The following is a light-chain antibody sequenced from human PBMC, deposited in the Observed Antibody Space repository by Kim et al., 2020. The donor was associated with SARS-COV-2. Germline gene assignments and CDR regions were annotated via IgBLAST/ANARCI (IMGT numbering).Light chain of an antibody. CDR3: NSYTGSSTYV. J-gene: IGLJ1*01. V-gene: IGLV2-14*03. CDR1: SSDVGGFNY. Sequence: QSVLAQPASVSGSPGQSITISCTGTSSDVGGFNYVSWHQHLPGKAPRLIIYDVRNRPSGVSDRFSGSKFGNTASLTISGLQAEDEADYYCNSYTGSSTYVFGTGTKVTVL. CDR2: DVR.